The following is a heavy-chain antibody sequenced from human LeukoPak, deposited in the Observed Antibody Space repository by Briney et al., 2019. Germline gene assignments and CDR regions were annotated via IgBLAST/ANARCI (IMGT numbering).Heavy chain of an antibody. CDR2: IYTSGST. Sequence: SQTLSLTCTVSGGSISSGSYYWSWIRQPAGKGLEWIGRIYTSGSTNYNPSLKSRVTISVDTSKNQFSLKLSSVTAADTAVYYCARGESRSSGWYEGNYWGQGTLVTVSS. CDR1: GGSISSGSYY. J-gene: IGHJ4*02. V-gene: IGHV4-61*02. D-gene: IGHD6-19*01. CDR3: ARGESRSSGWYEGNY.